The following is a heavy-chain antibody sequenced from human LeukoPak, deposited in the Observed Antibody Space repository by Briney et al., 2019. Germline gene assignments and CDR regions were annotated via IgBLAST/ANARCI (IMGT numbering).Heavy chain of an antibody. J-gene: IGHJ6*03. CDR3: ARSYYYYMDV. CDR1: GLTFSDYY. Sequence: PGGSLRLSCAASGLTFSDYYMSWIRQAPGKGLEWVSYISSSGSTIYYADSVKGRFTISRDNDKNSLYLQMNSLSAEDTAVYYCARSYYYYMDVWGKGTTVTVSS. CDR2: ISSSGSTI. V-gene: IGHV3-11*01.